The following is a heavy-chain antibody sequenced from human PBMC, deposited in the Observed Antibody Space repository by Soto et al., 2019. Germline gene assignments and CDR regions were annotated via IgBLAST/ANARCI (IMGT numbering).Heavy chain of an antibody. J-gene: IGHJ5*02. CDR1: GGSISSYY. CDR3: ARTLAIGGNPPTNWFDP. CDR2: IYYSGST. Sequence: SETLSLTCTVSGGSISSYYWSWIRQPPGKGLEWIGYIYYSGSTYYNPSLKSRVTISVDTSKNQFSLKLSSVTAADTAVYYCARTLAIGGNPPTNWFDPWGQGTLVTVAS. D-gene: IGHD2-15*01. V-gene: IGHV4-59*06.